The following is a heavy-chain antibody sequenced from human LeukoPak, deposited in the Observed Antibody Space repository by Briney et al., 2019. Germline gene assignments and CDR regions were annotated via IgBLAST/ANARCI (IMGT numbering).Heavy chain of an antibody. CDR1: GGSFSGYY. D-gene: IGHD5-24*01. V-gene: IGHV4-34*01. Sequence: KTSETLSLTCAVYGGSFSGYYWSWIRQPPGKGLEWIGEINHSGSTNYNPSLKSRVTISVDTSKNQFSLKLSSVTAADTAVYYCARGREMATISTNWFEPWGQGTLVTVSS. CDR2: INHSGST. CDR3: ARGREMATISTNWFEP. J-gene: IGHJ5*02.